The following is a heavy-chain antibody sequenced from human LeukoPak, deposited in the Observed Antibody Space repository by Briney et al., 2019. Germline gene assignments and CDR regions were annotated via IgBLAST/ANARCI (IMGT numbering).Heavy chain of an antibody. CDR3: TRGQYYYDSSGYYYGYIDY. Sequence: GGSLRLSCAASGFTFSGSAMHWVRQASGKGLEWVGRIRSKANSYATAYAASVKGRFTISRDDSKNTAYLQMNSLKTEDTAVYYCTRGQYYYDSSGYYYGYIDYWGQGTLVTVSS. J-gene: IGHJ4*02. V-gene: IGHV3-73*01. CDR2: IRSKANSYAT. D-gene: IGHD3-22*01. CDR1: GFTFSGSA.